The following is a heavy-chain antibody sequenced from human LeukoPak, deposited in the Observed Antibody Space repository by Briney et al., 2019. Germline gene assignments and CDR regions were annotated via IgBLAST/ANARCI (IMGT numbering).Heavy chain of an antibody. CDR1: GGTFSSYA. V-gene: IGHV1-2*02. Sequence: ASVKVSCKASGGTFSSYAISWVRQAPGQGLEWMGWINPNSGGTNYAQKFQGRVTMTRDTSISTAYMELSRLRSDDTAVYYCARAGRFLEWLPYYWGQGTLVTVSS. D-gene: IGHD3-3*01. CDR2: INPNSGGT. J-gene: IGHJ4*02. CDR3: ARAGRFLEWLPYY.